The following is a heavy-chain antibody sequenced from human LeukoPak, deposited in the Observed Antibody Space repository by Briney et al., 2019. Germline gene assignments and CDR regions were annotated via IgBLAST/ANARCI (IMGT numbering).Heavy chain of an antibody. CDR3: AKGHTYGLGESYLDF. J-gene: IGHJ4*02. CDR2: ISWNSGSI. D-gene: IGHD5-18*01. V-gene: IGHV3-9*01. Sequence: PGRSLRLSCEASGYTFDDYAMHWVPQAPGKGLEWVSAISWNSGSIGYADSVKGRFTISRDNGKNSLYLQMNSLRTEDTALYYCAKGHTYGLGESYLDFWGQGTLVTVSS. CDR1: GYTFDDYA.